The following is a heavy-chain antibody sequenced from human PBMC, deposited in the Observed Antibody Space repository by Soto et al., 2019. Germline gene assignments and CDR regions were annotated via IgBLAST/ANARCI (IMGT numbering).Heavy chain of an antibody. CDR3: ARDVNCASLSCPYYFDY. CDR2: LSSSSSYI. Sequence: PGGSLRLSCVASGFSFSTYNMSWVRQAPGKWLEWVSSLSSSSSYIYYADSVKGRFTISRDNAKKSLYLQMNSLRDEDTAIYYCARDVNCASLSCPYYFDYWGQGXLVTVYS. D-gene: IGHD2-2*01. CDR1: GFSFSTYN. V-gene: IGHV3-21*01. J-gene: IGHJ4*02.